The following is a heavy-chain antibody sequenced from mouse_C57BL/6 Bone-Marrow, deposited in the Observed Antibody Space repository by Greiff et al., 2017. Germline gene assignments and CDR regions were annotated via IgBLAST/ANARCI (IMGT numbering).Heavy chain of an antibody. J-gene: IGHJ4*01. D-gene: IGHD2-5*01. CDR2: ISNGGGST. CDR3: ARQYQSNQGAMDD. CDR1: GFTFRDYY. V-gene: IGHV5-12*01. Sequence: EVKLVESGGGFVPPGGSLKLSCAASGFTFRDYYMYWVRQTPEKRLEWVAYISNGGGSTSSPDTVKGPFTIARDNAKKTLDRQMSRLKAEDTAMYYCARQYQSNQGAMDDGGQGTSVTVSS.